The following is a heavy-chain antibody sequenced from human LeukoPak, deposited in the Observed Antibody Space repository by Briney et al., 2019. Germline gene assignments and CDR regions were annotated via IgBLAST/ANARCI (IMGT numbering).Heavy chain of an antibody. V-gene: IGHV1-69*13. CDR2: IIPIFGTA. CDR1: GGTFSSYA. CDR3: ATDRGYSSSRGAFDY. D-gene: IGHD6-13*01. J-gene: IGHJ4*02. Sequence: GASVKVSCKASGGTFSSYAISWVRQAPGQGLEWMGGIIPIFGTANYAQKFQGRVTITADESTSTAYMELSSLRSEDTAVYYCATDRGYSSSRGAFDYWGQGTLVTVSS.